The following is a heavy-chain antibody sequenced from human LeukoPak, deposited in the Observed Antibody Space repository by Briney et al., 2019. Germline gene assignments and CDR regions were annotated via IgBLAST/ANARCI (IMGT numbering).Heavy chain of an antibody. CDR1: GFTFSSHD. CDR3: AKDFNWSDAG. Sequence: GGSLRLSCAASGFTFSSHDMNWVRQAPGKGLEWVSSISRSGGAPAYADSVKGRFTISGDNSKNTLCLQMNRLRAEDTAVYYCAKDFNWSDAGWGQGILVTVSS. J-gene: IGHJ4*02. V-gene: IGHV3-23*01. CDR2: ISRSGGAP. D-gene: IGHD1-20*01.